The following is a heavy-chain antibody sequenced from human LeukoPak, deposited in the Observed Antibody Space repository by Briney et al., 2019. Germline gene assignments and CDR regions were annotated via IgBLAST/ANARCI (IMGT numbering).Heavy chain of an antibody. Sequence: ASVKVSCKGSDYTFMSYGITWVRQAPGQGLEWMGWMSVYNGNTNYAQKFQGRVTMTTDTSTSTAYMELRSLRSDDTAVYYCARMMTMFARPNYYLDYWGQGTLVTVSS. V-gene: IGHV1-18*01. CDR2: MSVYNGNT. D-gene: IGHD3-10*02. CDR1: DYTFMSYG. J-gene: IGHJ4*02. CDR3: ARMMTMFARPNYYLDY.